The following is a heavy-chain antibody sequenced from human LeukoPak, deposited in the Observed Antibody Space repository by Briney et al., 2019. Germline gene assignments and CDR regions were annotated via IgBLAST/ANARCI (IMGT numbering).Heavy chain of an antibody. CDR1: GFMFSRYT. CDR2: ISTSTSSSNI. D-gene: IGHD2-2*01. Sequence: GGSLSLSCAASGFMFSRYTMNWVRQAPGKGLDWVSSISTSTSSSNIYYADSVKGRFTISRDDAKNSVYLQMNALRPEDTAMYYCAREIDCSSASCYDPEGPYAFDVWGQGTMVIVSS. V-gene: IGHV3-21*01. J-gene: IGHJ3*01. CDR3: AREIDCSSASCYDPEGPYAFDV.